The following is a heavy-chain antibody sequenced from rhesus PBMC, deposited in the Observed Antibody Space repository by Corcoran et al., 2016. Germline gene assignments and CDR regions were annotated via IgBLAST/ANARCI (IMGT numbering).Heavy chain of an antibody. Sequence: QVQLQESGPGLVKPSETLSLTCTVSGGSLSGSYNWNWIRQSPGKGMEWIGAVYGNRARTNYNPSLKSRVTISKDTSKNQFSLRLTSVTAADTAVYYCARQGYTDHLGGLDSWGQGVVVTVSS. CDR3: ARQGYTDHLGGLDS. CDR2: VYGNRART. V-gene: IGHV4-143*01. D-gene: IGHD2-39*02. CDR1: GGSLSGSYN. J-gene: IGHJ6*01.